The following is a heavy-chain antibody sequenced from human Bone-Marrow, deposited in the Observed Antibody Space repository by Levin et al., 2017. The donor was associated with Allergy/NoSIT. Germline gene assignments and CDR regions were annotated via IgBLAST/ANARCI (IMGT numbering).Heavy chain of an antibody. J-gene: IGHJ3*02. CDR1: GFTFSSYG. CDR2: ISYDGSNK. D-gene: IGHD6-19*01. Sequence: PGGSLRLSCAASGFTFSSYGMHWVRQAPGKGLEWVAVISYDGSNKYYADSVKGRFTISRDNSKNTLYLQMNSLRAEDTAVYYCAIHGSGWYVGAFDIWGQGTMVTVSS. V-gene: IGHV3-30*03. CDR3: AIHGSGWYVGAFDI.